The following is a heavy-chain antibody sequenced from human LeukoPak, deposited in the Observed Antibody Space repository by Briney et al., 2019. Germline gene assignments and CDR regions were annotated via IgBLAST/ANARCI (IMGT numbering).Heavy chain of an antibody. V-gene: IGHV3-30*04. Sequence: PGRSLRPSCAASGFTFSSYAMHWVRQAPGKGLEWVAVISYDGSNKYYAYSVKGRFTLSRDNSKSTLYLQMTSLGAEETAVYYCARGPLLLWFGELLSPFDYWGRGTLVTVSS. D-gene: IGHD3-10*01. CDR1: GFTFSSYA. CDR2: ISYDGSNK. J-gene: IGHJ4*02. CDR3: ARGPLLLWFGELLSPFDY.